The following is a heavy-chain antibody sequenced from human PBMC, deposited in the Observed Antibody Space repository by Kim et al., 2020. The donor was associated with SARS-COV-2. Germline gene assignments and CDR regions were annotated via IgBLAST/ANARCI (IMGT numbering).Heavy chain of an antibody. CDR1: GYTLTELS. V-gene: IGHV1-24*01. D-gene: IGHD5-12*01. Sequence: ASVKVSCKVSGYTLTELSMHWVRQAPGKGLEWMGGFDPEDGETIYAQKFQGRVTMTEDTSTDTAYMELSSLRSEDTAVYYCATRGWLRVAFDYWGQGTLVTVSS. J-gene: IGHJ4*02. CDR2: FDPEDGET. CDR3: ATRGWLRVAFDY.